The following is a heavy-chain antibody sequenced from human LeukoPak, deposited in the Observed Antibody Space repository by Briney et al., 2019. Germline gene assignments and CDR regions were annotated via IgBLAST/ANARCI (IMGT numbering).Heavy chain of an antibody. CDR3: ATQRFLEWFDAFDI. J-gene: IGHJ3*02. V-gene: IGHV4-39*07. CDR1: GGSISSSSYY. Sequence: PSETLSLTCTVSGGSISSSSYYWGWIRQPPGKGLEWIGSIYYSGSTYYNPSLKSRVTISVDTSKNQFSLKLSSVTAADTAVYYCATQRFLEWFDAFDIWGQGTMVTVSS. D-gene: IGHD3-3*01. CDR2: IYYSGST.